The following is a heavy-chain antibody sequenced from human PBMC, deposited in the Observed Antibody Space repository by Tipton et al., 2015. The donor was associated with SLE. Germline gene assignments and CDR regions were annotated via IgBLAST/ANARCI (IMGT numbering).Heavy chain of an antibody. V-gene: IGHV4-39*07. CDR2: IYHSGST. D-gene: IGHD1-26*01. J-gene: IGHJ6*02. Sequence: TLSLTCSVSGGSISSSSYYWGWIRQPPGKGLEWIGSIYHSGSTNYNPSLKSRVTISVDTSKNQFSLKLSSVTAADTAVYYCARGRGLKWYYYYGMDVWGQGTTVTVSS. CDR3: ARGRGLKWYYYYGMDV. CDR1: GGSISSSSYY.